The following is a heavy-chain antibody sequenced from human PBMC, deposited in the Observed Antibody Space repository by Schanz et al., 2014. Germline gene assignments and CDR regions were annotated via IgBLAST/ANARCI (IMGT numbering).Heavy chain of an antibody. CDR1: GYTFTSDS. CDR2: INPSGGST. J-gene: IGHJ4*02. D-gene: IGHD4-17*01. CDR3: ARGYGDSPTDF. Sequence: QVQLLQSGAEVKKPGASMKVSCKASGYTFTSDSMHWVRQAPGQGLEWMGMINPSGGSTTYAQKFQGRVTMTRDTSTSTVYMELSSLRSDDTAVYYCARGYGDSPTDFWGQGTLVTVSS. V-gene: IGHV1-46*01.